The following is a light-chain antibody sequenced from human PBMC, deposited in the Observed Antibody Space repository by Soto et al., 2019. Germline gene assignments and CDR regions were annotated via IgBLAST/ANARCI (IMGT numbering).Light chain of an antibody. CDR2: DTS. CDR1: QSVSSY. CDR3: QQRSKFLWT. J-gene: IGKJ1*01. V-gene: IGKV3-11*01. Sequence: EIVLTQSPATLSLSPGERATLSCRASQSVSSYLAWYQQKPGQAPRLLMYDTSNRAPGIPARFSGSGSGTDFTLTISSLEPEDFAVCFCQQRSKFLWTFGQGTKVDI.